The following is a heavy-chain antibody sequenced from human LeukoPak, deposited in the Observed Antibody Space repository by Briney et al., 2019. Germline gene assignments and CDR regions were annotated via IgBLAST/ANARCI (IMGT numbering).Heavy chain of an antibody. CDR3: ARPSVYGYSYGPYYYYYYMDV. CDR1: GGSISSSSYY. Sequence: SETLSLTCTVSGGSISSSSYYWGWIRQPPGKGLEWIGSIYYSGSTYYNPSLKSRVTISVDTSKNQFSLKLSSVTAADTAVYYCARPSVYGYSYGPYYYYYYMDVWGKGTTVTVSS. J-gene: IGHJ6*03. D-gene: IGHD5-18*01. V-gene: IGHV4-39*01. CDR2: IYYSGST.